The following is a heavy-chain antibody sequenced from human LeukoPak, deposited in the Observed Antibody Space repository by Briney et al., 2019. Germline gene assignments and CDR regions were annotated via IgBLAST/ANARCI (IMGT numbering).Heavy chain of an antibody. D-gene: IGHD6-6*01. V-gene: IGHV4-30-4*08. CDR3: ARERARIAARTPRDYYYYMDV. J-gene: IGHJ6*03. CDR2: IYYSGST. CDR1: GGSISSGDYY. Sequence: PSQTLSLTCTVSGGSISSGDYYWSWIRQPPGKGLEWIGYIYYSGSTNYNPSLKSRVTISVDTSKNQFSLKLSSVTAADTAVYYCARERARIAARTPRDYYYYMDVWGKGTTVTVSS.